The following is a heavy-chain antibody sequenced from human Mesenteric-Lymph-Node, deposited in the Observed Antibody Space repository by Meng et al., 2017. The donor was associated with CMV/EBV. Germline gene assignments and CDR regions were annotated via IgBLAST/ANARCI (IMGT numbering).Heavy chain of an antibody. CDR3: AKDGTGFHGMDV. D-gene: IGHD2-8*02. V-gene: IGHV3-23*03. CDR2: IYGDNSGG. J-gene: IGHJ6*02. CDR1: GFTFSDHY. Sequence: GESLKISCAASGFTFSDHYMDWVRQAPGKGLEWVSIIYGDNSGGNYADSVKGRFTISRDNSRNTVYLQMHSLRVEDTAVYYCAKDGTGFHGMDVWGQGTTVTVSS.